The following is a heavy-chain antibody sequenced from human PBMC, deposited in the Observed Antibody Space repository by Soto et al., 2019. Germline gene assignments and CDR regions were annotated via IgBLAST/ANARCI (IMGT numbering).Heavy chain of an antibody. Sequence: QVHLAESGGGVVQPGRSLRLSCVASGFTFNNFGMHWVRQAPGKGLEWLAVIWFDGSTTYYADSVRGRCTISRDNSKNTLYLEINSLRAEDTAVYYCAKNHNYYDRSGHYYGDGGCDYWGQGTRVTVSS. CDR3: AKNHNYYDRSGHYYGDGGCDY. V-gene: IGHV3-33*03. CDR1: GFTFNNFG. J-gene: IGHJ4*02. D-gene: IGHD3-22*01. CDR2: IWFDGSTT.